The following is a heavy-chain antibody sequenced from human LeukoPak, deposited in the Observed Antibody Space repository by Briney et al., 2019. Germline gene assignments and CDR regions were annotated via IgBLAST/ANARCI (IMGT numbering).Heavy chain of an antibody. J-gene: IGHJ4*02. V-gene: IGHV3-30*04. D-gene: IGHD2-15*01. CDR3: ARSRCSGGSCYGLDY. CDR2: ISYDGSDK. Sequence: PGGSLRLSCVASGFTFSSHAMHWVRQAPGKGLEWVAVISYDGSDKYYADSVKGRFTISRDNSKNTLYLQMNCLRAEDTAVYYCARSRCSGGSCYGLDYWGLGTLVTVSS. CDR1: GFTFSSHA.